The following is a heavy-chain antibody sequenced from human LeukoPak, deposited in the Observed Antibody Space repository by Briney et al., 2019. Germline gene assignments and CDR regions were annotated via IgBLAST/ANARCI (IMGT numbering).Heavy chain of an antibody. CDR2: INQNSGGT. V-gene: IGHV1-2*02. Sequence: ASVKVSCKASGYTFTGYYMHWVRQAPGQGLEWMGCINQNSGGTNYAQKFQGRVTMTRDTSISTAYMELSRLRSDDTAVYYCARGSTRDSSGWYGPGKWFDPWGQGTLVTVSS. CDR3: ARGSTRDSSGWYGPGKWFDP. J-gene: IGHJ5*02. D-gene: IGHD6-19*01. CDR1: GYTFTGYY.